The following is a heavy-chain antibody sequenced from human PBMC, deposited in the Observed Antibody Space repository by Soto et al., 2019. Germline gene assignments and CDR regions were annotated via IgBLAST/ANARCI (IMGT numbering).Heavy chain of an antibody. J-gene: IGHJ6*02. CDR1: GYSFTSYW. CDR2: IYPGDSDT. D-gene: IGHD5-12*01. CDR3: ARRRDGYNYDYYGMDV. V-gene: IGHV5-51*01. Sequence: PGESLKISCKGSGYSFTSYWIGWVRQMPGKGLEWMGIIYPGDSDTRCSPSFQGQVTISADKSISTAYLQWSSLKASDTAMYYCARRRDGYNYDYYGMDVWGQGTTVTVSS.